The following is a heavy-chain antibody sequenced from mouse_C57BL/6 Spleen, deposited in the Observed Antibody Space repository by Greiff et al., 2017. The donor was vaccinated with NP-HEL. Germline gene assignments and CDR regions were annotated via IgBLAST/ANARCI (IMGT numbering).Heavy chain of an antibody. Sequence: VQLQQSGAELVRPGTSVKVSCKASGYAFTNYLIEWVKQRPGQGLEWIGVINPGSGGTNYNEKFKGKATLTADKSSSTAYMQLSSLTSEDSAVYFCAIIYYHLSDWGQGTLVTVSA. J-gene: IGHJ3*01. CDR3: AIIYYHLSD. D-gene: IGHD2-1*01. CDR1: GYAFTNYL. V-gene: IGHV1-54*01. CDR2: INPGSGGT.